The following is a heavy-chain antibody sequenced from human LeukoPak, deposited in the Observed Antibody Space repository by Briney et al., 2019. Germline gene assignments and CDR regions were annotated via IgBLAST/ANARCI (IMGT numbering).Heavy chain of an antibody. CDR1: GRSNSSGGYH. V-gene: IGHV4-31*03. D-gene: IGHD3-3*01. CDR3: GRAILTPSGYVWYFDL. Sequence: PSDTLSLTCSVSGRSNSSGGYHGRCIRQHRGGGLEWIGYNSYYHPSLKSRVSILVDTSNHQFSLKLYSVAAADADFYYCGRAILTPSGYVWYFDLWGRGTLVTVSS. CDR2: NS. J-gene: IGHJ2*01.